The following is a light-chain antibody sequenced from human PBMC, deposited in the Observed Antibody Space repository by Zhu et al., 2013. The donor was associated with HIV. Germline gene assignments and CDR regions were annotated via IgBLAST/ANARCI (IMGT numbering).Light chain of an antibody. CDR3: QQANSFPLT. CDR1: QSVGSTF. V-gene: IGKV3-20*01. Sequence: DIVLTQSPGTLSLSPGESATLSCRTSQSVGSTFLAWYQQKPGQAPRLLIYGASTRATGIPDRFSGSGSGTDFTLTISRVEPEDFATYYCQQANSFPLTFGGG. CDR2: GAS. J-gene: IGKJ4*01.